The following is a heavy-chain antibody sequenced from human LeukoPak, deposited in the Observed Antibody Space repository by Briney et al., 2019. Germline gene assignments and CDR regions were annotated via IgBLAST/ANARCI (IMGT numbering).Heavy chain of an antibody. CDR3: ARQLGYCSSTSCYADKVDY. D-gene: IGHD2-2*01. CDR1: GGSISSSSYY. J-gene: IGHJ4*02. CDR2: IYYSGST. Sequence: PSETLSLTCTVSGGSISSSSYYWGLIRQPPGKWLEWIGSIYYSGSTYYNPSLKSRVTISVDTSKNQFSLKLSSVTAADTAVYYCARQLGYCSSTSCYADKVDYWGQGTLVTVSS. V-gene: IGHV4-39*01.